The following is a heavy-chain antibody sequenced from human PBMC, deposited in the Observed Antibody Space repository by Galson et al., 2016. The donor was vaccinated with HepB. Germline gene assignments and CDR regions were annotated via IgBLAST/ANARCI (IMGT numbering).Heavy chain of an antibody. J-gene: IGHJ6*02. CDR1: GDSIDSSDFH. Sequence: SETLSPTCNVSGDSIDSSDFHWAWIRQSPGKGLEWIGTITYTGATYYNPSLRSRVAISVHTSENHFPLRLTSVAAADTAMYYCARLPLLYYGMDAWGQGTTVTVSS. CDR2: ITYTGAT. V-gene: IGHV4-39*01. D-gene: IGHD1-26*01. CDR3: ARLPLLYYGMDA.